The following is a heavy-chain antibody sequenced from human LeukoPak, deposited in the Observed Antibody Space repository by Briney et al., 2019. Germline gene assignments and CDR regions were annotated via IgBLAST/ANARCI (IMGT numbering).Heavy chain of an antibody. CDR2: FDPEDGET. V-gene: IGHV1-24*01. J-gene: IGHJ4*02. D-gene: IGHD6-13*01. CDR3: ATDGYSSSWYFDY. Sequence: ASVKVSCKVPGYTLTELSMHWVRQAPGKGLEWMGGFDPEDGETIYAQKFQDRVTMTEDTSTDTAYMELSSLRSEDTAVYYCATDGYSSSWYFDYWGQGTLVTVSS. CDR1: GYTLTELS.